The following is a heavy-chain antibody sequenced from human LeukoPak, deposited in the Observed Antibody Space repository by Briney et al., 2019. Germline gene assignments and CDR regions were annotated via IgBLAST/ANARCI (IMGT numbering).Heavy chain of an antibody. CDR3: ARDPGEPDYYYGMDV. CDR1: GYTFTSYG. J-gene: IGHJ6*02. V-gene: IGHV1-18*01. D-gene: IGHD3-16*01. CDR2: VSAYNDDT. Sequence: GASVEVSCKASGYTFTSYGISWVRQAPGLGREWMGWVSAYNDDTNYAQKAQRRVTMTTDTSTSTAYMELRSLRSDDTAVYYCARDPGEPDYYYGMDVWGQGTTVTVSS.